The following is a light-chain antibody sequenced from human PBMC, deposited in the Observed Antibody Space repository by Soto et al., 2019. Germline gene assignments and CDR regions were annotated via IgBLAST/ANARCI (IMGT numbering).Light chain of an antibody. Sequence: DIQITQSPSSLSASVGDRVTITCRASQSISSWLAWYQQKPGKAPKLLIYDASSLESGVPSRFSGSGSGTEFTLTISSLQPDDFATYYCQQYNSYLALTFGGGTKVDIK. J-gene: IGKJ4*01. CDR2: DAS. CDR1: QSISSW. V-gene: IGKV1-5*01. CDR3: QQYNSYLALT.